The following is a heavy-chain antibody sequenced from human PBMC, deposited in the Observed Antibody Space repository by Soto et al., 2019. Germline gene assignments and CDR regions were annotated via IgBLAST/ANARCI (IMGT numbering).Heavy chain of an antibody. CDR2: IYHSGTT. D-gene: IGHD3-22*01. V-gene: IGHV4-4*02. CDR3: VRMAVVGYFDY. Sequence: SETLSLTCTVSGASITGSDWWSWVRQTPEKGLEWIGEIYHSGTTNYHPYLKSRVTISQAKSKNQFSLNLTSVTAAETAVYSCVRMAVVGYFDYWGRGFLVTVSS. CDR1: GASITGSDW. J-gene: IGHJ4*02.